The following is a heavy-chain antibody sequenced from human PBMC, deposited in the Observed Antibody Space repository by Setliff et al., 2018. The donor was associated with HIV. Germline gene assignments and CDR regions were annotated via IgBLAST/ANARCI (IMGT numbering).Heavy chain of an antibody. CDR2: TRNKAHSYTT. D-gene: IGHD1-1*01. Sequence: PGGSLRLSCAASGFTFSDHYMDWVRQAPGKGLEWVGRTRNKAHSYTTEYAASVKCRFAVSRVDSNNSLYLQMTSLRADDTAVYFCAKLVYPQLWPLDIDHWGQGTLVTVSS. J-gene: IGHJ4*02. CDR3: AKLVYPQLWPLDIDH. CDR1: GFTFSDHY. V-gene: IGHV3-72*01.